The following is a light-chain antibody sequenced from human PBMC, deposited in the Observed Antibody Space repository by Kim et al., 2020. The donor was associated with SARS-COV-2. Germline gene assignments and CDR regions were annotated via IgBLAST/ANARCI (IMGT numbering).Light chain of an antibody. CDR2: GAS. V-gene: IGKV3-20*01. CDR3: QQYGSSPPVT. Sequence: SPGERATLSCRAGQSVSSSYLAWYQQKPGQAPRLLNYGASSRATGIPDRFSGSGSGTDFTLTISRLEPEDFAVYYCQQYGSSPPVTFGGETKVEI. J-gene: IGKJ4*01. CDR1: QSVSSSY.